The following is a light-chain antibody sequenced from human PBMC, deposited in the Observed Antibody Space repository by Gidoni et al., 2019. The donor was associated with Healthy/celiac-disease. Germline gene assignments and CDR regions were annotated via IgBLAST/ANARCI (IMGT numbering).Light chain of an antibody. CDR2: GAS. V-gene: IGKV3-20*01. Sequence: EVVLTPYPGTLSLSPGARATLSCRASLSVSSSYLAWYQKKPGQAPRLLIYGASSKATGIPDRFSGSGSGTDFTLTISRLEPEDFAVYYCQQYGSSPPYTFGQGTKLEIK. CDR1: LSVSSSY. CDR3: QQYGSSPPYT. J-gene: IGKJ2*01.